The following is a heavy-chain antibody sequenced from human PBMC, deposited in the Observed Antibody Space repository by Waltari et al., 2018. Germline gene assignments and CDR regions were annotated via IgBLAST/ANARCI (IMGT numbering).Heavy chain of an antibody. CDR3: ATAGYCSGGSCYYYGMDV. CDR1: GYPLTELT. Sequence: QVQLVQSGAEVKKPGASVKVSCKVSGYPLTELTIPWVRQAPGHGLEWMGGFDPEDGETIYAQKFQGRVTMTEDTSTDTAYMELSSLRSEDTAVYYCATAGYCSGGSCYYYGMDVWGQGTTVTVSS. J-gene: IGHJ6*02. V-gene: IGHV1-24*01. D-gene: IGHD2-15*01. CDR2: FDPEDGET.